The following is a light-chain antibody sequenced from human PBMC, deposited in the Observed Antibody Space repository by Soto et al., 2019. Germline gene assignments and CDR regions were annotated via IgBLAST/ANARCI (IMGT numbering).Light chain of an antibody. V-gene: IGLV2-14*01. Sequence: QSALTQPASVSGSPGQSITSSCSGTSSDVGAYTSVSWYQQHPGKAPKLMIYEVSNRPSGVSNRFSGSKSANTASLTISGLQADDEAHYYCTSYTSDNRSYVFGTGTKVTVL. J-gene: IGLJ1*01. CDR1: SSDVGAYTS. CDR3: TSYTSDNRSYV. CDR2: EVS.